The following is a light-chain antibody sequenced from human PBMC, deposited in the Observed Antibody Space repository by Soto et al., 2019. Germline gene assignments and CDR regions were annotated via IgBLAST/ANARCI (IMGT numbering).Light chain of an antibody. Sequence: EIVLTQSPGTLSLSPGERATLSFGASQSVSSSYLAWYQQKPGQAPRLLIYGASSRATGIPDRFSGSGSGTDFTLTIRRLEPEDAGVYYCQQYGSSPITFGQGTRLEI. CDR3: QQYGSSPIT. CDR1: QSVSSSY. CDR2: GAS. V-gene: IGKV3-20*01. J-gene: IGKJ5*01.